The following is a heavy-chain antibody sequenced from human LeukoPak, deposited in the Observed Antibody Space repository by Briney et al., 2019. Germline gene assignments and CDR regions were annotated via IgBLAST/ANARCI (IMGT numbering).Heavy chain of an antibody. J-gene: IGHJ4*02. V-gene: IGHV3-53*01. CDR1: GFTVSSNY. Sequence: GGSLRLSCAASGFTVSSNYMSWVRQAPGKGLEWVSVIYSGGSTYYADSVKGRFTISRDNSKNTLYLQTNSLRAEDTAVYYCARVGSGWYFSYWGQGTLVTVSS. CDR2: IYSGGST. CDR3: ARVGSGWYFSY. D-gene: IGHD6-19*01.